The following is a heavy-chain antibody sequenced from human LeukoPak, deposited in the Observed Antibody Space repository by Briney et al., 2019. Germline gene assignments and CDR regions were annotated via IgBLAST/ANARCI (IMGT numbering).Heavy chain of an antibody. J-gene: IGHJ5*02. CDR3: ARAGLLWFGELDNWFDP. CDR2: INHSGST. CDR1: GGSFSGYH. V-gene: IGHV4-34*01. Sequence: SETLSLTCAVYGGSFSGYHWSWIRQPPGKGLEWIGEINHSGSTNYNPSLKSRVTISVDTSKNQISLKLSSVTAADTAVYYCARAGLLWFGELDNWFDPWGQGTLVTVSS. D-gene: IGHD3-10*01.